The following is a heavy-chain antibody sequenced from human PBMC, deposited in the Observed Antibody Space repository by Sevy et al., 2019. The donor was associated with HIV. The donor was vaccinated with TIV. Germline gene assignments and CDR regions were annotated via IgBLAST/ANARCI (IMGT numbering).Heavy chain of an antibody. CDR3: AKDRGYCSVGNCYSDS. CDR2: ISAYNGNT. V-gene: IGHV1-18*04. J-gene: IGHJ4*02. Sequence: ASVKVSCKASGYTFTNYGISWVRQAPGQGLEWMGWISAYNGNTNYAQSLQGRVTMTTDTSTNTAYMEPRSLRSDDTAVYFCAKDRGYCSVGNCYSDSWGQGTLVTVSS. CDR1: GYTFTNYG. D-gene: IGHD2-15*01.